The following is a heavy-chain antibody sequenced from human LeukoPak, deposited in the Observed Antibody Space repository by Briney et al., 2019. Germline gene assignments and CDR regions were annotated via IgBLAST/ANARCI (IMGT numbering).Heavy chain of an antibody. J-gene: IGHJ3*02. D-gene: IGHD6-13*01. CDR1: GFTFSSYS. CDR2: ISSSSSYI. V-gene: IGHV3-21*01. Sequence: GGSLRLSCAASGFTFSSYSMNWVRQAPGKGLEWVSSISSSSSYIYYADSVKGRFTISRDNAKNSLYLQMNSLRAEDTAVYYCARLNKQQLSWGAFDIWGQGTMVTVSS. CDR3: ARLNKQQLSWGAFDI.